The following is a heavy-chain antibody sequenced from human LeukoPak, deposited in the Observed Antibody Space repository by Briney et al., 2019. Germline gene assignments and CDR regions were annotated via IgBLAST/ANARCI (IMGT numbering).Heavy chain of an antibody. CDR2: INNDGSST. D-gene: IGHD2-15*01. V-gene: IGHV3-74*01. Sequence: GGSLRLSCATSGFIFGNYWMHWVRQAPGKGLVWVSRINNDGSSTTYADSVKGRFTISRDDARNTLYLQMNSLRAEDTAAYYCARDGISCSGGHCYFASWGQGTLVTVSS. CDR3: ARDGISCSGGHCYFAS. J-gene: IGHJ4*02. CDR1: GFIFGNYW.